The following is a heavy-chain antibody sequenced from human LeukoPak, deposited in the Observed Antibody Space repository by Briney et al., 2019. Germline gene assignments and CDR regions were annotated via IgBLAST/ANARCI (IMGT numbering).Heavy chain of an antibody. CDR3: AKGAGSFPRYFDL. Sequence: GGSLRLSCVASGFTFDDYAMHWVRQAPGKGLEWVSGITWHSGSVGYGDSVKGRFTISRDNAKNSLYLQMNSLRVEDTALYYCAKGAGSFPRYFDLWGRGTLVTVSS. CDR1: GFTFDDYA. CDR2: ITWHSGSV. V-gene: IGHV3-9*01. D-gene: IGHD3-10*01. J-gene: IGHJ2*01.